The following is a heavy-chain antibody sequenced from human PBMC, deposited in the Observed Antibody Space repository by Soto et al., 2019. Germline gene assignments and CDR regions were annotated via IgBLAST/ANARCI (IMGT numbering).Heavy chain of an antibody. CDR3: AHLVVAGITDYFER. CDR1: GSLLRATGRD. V-gene: IGHV2-5*02. CDR2: IYWDDDK. Sequence: QITLKESGPTLVKPTQTITLTCTIPGSLLRATGRDVSRIHQPPGKVLERLTFIYWDDDKRNSPFPKSSLTIPKYSCKSKGVLTMTHLGPVSTATCYYAHLVVAGITDYFERWDQGNLVTVCS. J-gene: IGHJ4*02. D-gene: IGHD2-15*01.